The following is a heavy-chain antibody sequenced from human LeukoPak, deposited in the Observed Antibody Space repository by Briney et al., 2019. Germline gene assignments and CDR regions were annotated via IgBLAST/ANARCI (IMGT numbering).Heavy chain of an antibody. V-gene: IGHV4-59*11. CDR3: ATGKQLANNWCDP. CDR2: IYYSGST. CDR1: GVSISSHY. J-gene: IGHJ5*02. Sequence: PSETLCLTCAVSGVSISSHYWSWIRQPPGKGLEWIGDIYYSGSTNYNPSLKSRVTISVDTSKNQCSLKLSSVTAADTAVYYCATGKQLANNWCDPWGQGTLVTVSS. D-gene: IGHD6-6*01.